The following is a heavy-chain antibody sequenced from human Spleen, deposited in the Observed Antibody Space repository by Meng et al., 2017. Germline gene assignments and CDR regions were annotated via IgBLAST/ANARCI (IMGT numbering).Heavy chain of an antibody. CDR3: ARGPVVLTFDY. D-gene: IGHD3-22*01. J-gene: IGHJ4*02. CDR2: VSSGALP. Sequence: RVKEPGQGCVKPEASLCGPWSFCVGGRRRTSYYWGWIRKGRGMGLEWIGSVSSGALPPCTPSLKRRVSISLAPSTNPFSLKLSSVTSADTAVYHCARGPVVLTFDYWGPGTLVTVSS. CDR1: VGGRRRTSYY. V-gene: IGHV4-39*07.